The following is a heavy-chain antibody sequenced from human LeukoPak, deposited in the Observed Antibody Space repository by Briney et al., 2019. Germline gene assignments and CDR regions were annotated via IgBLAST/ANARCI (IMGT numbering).Heavy chain of an antibody. V-gene: IGHV1-18*01. CDR3: ARGGGNRAAAGLDY. Sequence: ASVKVSCKASGYTFTTYGLTWVRQAPGQGLEWMGWISPYNGNTNYAQKVQGRVTMTTDTSTSTAYMDLRSLRSDDTAVYYCARGGGNRAAAGLDYWGQGTLVTVSS. J-gene: IGHJ4*02. CDR1: GYTFTTYG. CDR2: ISPYNGNT. D-gene: IGHD6-13*01.